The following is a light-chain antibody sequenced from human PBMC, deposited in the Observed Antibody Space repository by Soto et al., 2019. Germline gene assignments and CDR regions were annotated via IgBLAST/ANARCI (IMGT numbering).Light chain of an antibody. Sequence: EIVLTQSPATLSLSPGERATLSCRASQSVSSYLAWYQQKPGQAPRLLIYDASNRATGIPARFSGSGSGTDFTHTISSLEAEDFAVYYCQQRSNWPPGRTFGGGTKVEIK. V-gene: IGKV3-11*01. CDR3: QQRSNWPPGRT. CDR2: DAS. J-gene: IGKJ4*01. CDR1: QSVSSY.